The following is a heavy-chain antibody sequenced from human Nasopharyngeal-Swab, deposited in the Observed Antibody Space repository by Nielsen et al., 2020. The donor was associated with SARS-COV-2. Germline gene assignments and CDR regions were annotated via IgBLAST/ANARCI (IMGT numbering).Heavy chain of an antibody. D-gene: IGHD4/OR15-4a*01. Sequence: GGSLRLSCAASGFTFSPHGMHWVRQAPGKGPEWVAVISYDGSNKYYADSAKGRFTISRDNSKNTLYLQMNSLRVDDTAVYYCAKDVHADYGGIDYWGQGILVTVSS. CDR3: AKDVHADYGGIDY. V-gene: IGHV3-30*18. J-gene: IGHJ4*02. CDR2: ISYDGSNK. CDR1: GFTFSPHG.